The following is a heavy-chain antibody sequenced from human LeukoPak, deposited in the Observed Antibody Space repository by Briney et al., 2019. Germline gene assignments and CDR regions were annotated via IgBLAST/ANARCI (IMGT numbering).Heavy chain of an antibody. D-gene: IGHD6-19*01. CDR1: GFTFSGHA. CDR2: ISGSGGST. J-gene: IGHJ4*02. CDR3: AKEASSGWYVDY. V-gene: IGHV3-23*01. Sequence: PGGSLRLSCVASGFTFSGHAMSWVRQAPGKGLEWVSAISGSGGSTYYADSVKGRFTISRDNSKNTLYLQMNSLRAEDTAVYYCAKEASSGWYVDYWGQGTLVTVSS.